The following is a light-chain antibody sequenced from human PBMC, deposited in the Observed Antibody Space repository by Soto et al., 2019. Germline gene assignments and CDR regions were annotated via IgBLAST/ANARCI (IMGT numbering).Light chain of an antibody. J-gene: IGKJ1*01. CDR1: QSISSN. Sequence: EIVMTQSPATLSVSPGERATLSCRASQSISSNLAWYQQKPGQAPRLLMFRTSTRATGFPARFSGSGSGTEFTLTISSLQPDDFATYYCQQYNSFPWTFGQGTKVEIK. CDR2: RTS. CDR3: QQYNSFPWT. V-gene: IGKV3-15*01.